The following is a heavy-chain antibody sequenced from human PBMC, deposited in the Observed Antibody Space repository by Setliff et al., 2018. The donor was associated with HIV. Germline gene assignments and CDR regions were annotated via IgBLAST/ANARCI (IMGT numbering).Heavy chain of an antibody. CDR1: GFAFSDFS. V-gene: IGHV3-30*04. D-gene: IGHD3-3*01. J-gene: IGHJ6*02. Sequence: QSGGSLRLSCVASGFAFSDFSMFWARQAPGKGLEWVAVISFDGSHKYYADSLKGRFTISRDNSINTIYLQMNSLRTEDTAVYYCAKSRTIYGEVIIQWAYMDVWGQGTTVTVSS. CDR2: ISFDGSHK. CDR3: AKSRTIYGEVIIQWAYMDV.